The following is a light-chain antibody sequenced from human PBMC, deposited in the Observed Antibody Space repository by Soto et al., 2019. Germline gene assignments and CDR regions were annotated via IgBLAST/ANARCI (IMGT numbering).Light chain of an antibody. CDR2: GAS. CDR1: QSVSNNY. J-gene: IGKJ1*01. V-gene: IGKV3-20*01. CDR3: QQYGSSGR. Sequence: ETVLTQSPGTLSLTPGERATLSCRASQSVSNNYLAWYQQKTGQVPRLLIYGASNRATGIPDRFSGSGSGTDFTLTISRLEPEDFAVYYCQQYGSSGRFGEGSKVDI.